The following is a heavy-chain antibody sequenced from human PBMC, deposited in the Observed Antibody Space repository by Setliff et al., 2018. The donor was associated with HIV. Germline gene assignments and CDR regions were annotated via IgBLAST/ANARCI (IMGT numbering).Heavy chain of an antibody. CDR2: IGSYSGYT. Sequence: ASVKVSCKASNYTLINYGVSWVRQAPGQGLEWMGWIGSYSGYTIYAQKFQGRVTMTRDPSISTAFLDLNRLISDDTALYYCVRDPPRAHAFDIWGQGTMVTVSS. V-gene: IGHV1-18*01. CDR1: NYTLINYG. J-gene: IGHJ3*02. CDR3: VRDPPRAHAFDI.